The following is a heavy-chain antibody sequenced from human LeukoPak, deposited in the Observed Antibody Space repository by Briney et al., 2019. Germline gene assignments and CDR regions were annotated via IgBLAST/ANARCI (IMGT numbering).Heavy chain of an antibody. J-gene: IGHJ4*02. D-gene: IGHD4-17*01. CDR1: GFTFSSYA. Sequence: GGSLRLSCAASGFTFSSYAMSWVRQAPGKGLEWVSAISGSGGSTYYADSVKGRFTISRDNSKNTLYLQMDSLRAEDTAVYSCASSYGDYSRPFDHWGQGTLVTVSS. V-gene: IGHV3-23*01. CDR2: ISGSGGST. CDR3: ASSYGDYSRPFDH.